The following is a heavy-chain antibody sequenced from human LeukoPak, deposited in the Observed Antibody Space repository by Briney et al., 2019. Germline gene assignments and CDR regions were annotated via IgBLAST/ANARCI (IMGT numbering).Heavy chain of an antibody. Sequence: GGSLRLSWAASEFTFSSYWMHWVRQVPGKGLVWVARINPGGSSITYADSVKGRFTISRDNAKNTLYLQMDSLRAEDTGVYYCARSNQADDYWGQGTLVTVSS. D-gene: IGHD1-14*01. CDR3: ARSNQADDY. J-gene: IGHJ4*02. V-gene: IGHV3-74*01. CDR2: INPGGSSI. CDR1: EFTFSSYW.